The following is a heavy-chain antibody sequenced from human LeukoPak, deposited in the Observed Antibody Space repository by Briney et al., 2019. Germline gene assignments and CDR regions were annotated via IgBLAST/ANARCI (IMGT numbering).Heavy chain of an antibody. D-gene: IGHD3-10*01. CDR3: ARGHTRITMLRGSRSAYYFDY. CDR1: GGSFNRTNW. Sequence: SGTLSLTCAVSGGSFNRTNWWSWVRQPPGKGLEWIGEISHSGSTNYNPSLKRRVTMSLDTSKNQFSLKLSSVTAADTAVYYCARGHTRITMLRGSRSAYYFDYWGQGTLVTVSS. V-gene: IGHV4-4*02. CDR2: ISHSGST. J-gene: IGHJ4*02.